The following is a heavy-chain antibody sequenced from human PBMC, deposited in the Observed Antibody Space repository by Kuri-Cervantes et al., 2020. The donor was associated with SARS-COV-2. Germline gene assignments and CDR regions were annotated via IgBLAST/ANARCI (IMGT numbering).Heavy chain of an antibody. D-gene: IGHD2-2*01. CDR1: GFTFSSYW. V-gene: IGHV3-7*01. CDR2: IKQDGSEK. CDR3: AREGSDIVVVPAAIRVYYYMDV. J-gene: IGHJ6*03. Sequence: GESLKISCAASGFTFSSYWMSWVRQAPGKGLEWVANIKQDGSEKYYVDSVKGRFTISRDNAKNSLYLQMNSLRAEDTAVYYCAREGSDIVVVPAAIRVYYYMDVWGKGTTVTVSS.